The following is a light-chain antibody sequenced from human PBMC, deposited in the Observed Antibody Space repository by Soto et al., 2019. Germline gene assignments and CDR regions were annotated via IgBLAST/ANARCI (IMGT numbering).Light chain of an antibody. CDR2: GVS. CDR3: QQYGDWPLT. V-gene: IGKV3-15*01. Sequence: EIVMTQSPVTLSVSPGERATLSCRVSQSVRNTYLAWYQQKPGQAPRLLISGVSTRAAGIPARFSGSGSGTEFTLTISSLQSEDFAVYYCQQYGDWPLTFGGGTKVEIK. J-gene: IGKJ4*01. CDR1: QSVRNTY.